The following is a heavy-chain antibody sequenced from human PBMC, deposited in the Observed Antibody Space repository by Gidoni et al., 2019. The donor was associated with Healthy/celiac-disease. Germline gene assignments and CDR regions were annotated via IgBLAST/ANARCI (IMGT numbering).Heavy chain of an antibody. CDR3: AKDGTGTTFGDLYYFDY. Sequence: EVQLLESGGGLVQPGGSLRLSWSASGFTFSSYAMSWVRQAPGKGLEWVSAISGSGGSTYYADSVKGRFTISRDNSKNTLYLQMNSLRAEDTAVYYCAKDGTGTTFGDLYYFDYWGQGTLVTVSS. D-gene: IGHD1-7*01. CDR1: GFTFSSYA. J-gene: IGHJ4*02. V-gene: IGHV3-23*01. CDR2: ISGSGGST.